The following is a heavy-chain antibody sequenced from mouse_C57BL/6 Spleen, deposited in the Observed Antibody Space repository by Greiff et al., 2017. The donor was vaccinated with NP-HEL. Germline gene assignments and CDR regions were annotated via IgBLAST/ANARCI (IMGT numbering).Heavy chain of an antibody. CDR1: GYSITSGYY. Sequence: EVKLEESGPGLVKPSQSLSLTCSVTGYSITSGYYWNWIRQFPGNKLEWMGYISYDGSNNYNPSLKNRISITRDTSKNQFFLKCNSVTTEDTATYYCAKRSPNWPWFAYWGQGTLVTVSA. D-gene: IGHD4-1*01. J-gene: IGHJ3*01. V-gene: IGHV3-6*01. CDR2: ISYDGSN. CDR3: AKRSPNWPWFAY.